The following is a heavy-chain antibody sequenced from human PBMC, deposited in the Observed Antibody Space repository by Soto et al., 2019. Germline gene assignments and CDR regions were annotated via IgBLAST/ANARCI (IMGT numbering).Heavy chain of an antibody. CDR2: IDGGGSTT. D-gene: IGHD1-20*01. CDR1: GFTFNIRW. J-gene: IGHJ6*02. CDR3: ARDNSYGLDV. Sequence: EVQLVESGGGLVQPGGSLRLSCAASGFTFNIRWMHWVRQAPGKGLVWVSRIDGGGSTTTYAGSEKGRFTISRDNAKNTLYLQMNSLRVEDTAVYYCARDNSYGLDVWGQGTTVIVSS. V-gene: IGHV3-74*01.